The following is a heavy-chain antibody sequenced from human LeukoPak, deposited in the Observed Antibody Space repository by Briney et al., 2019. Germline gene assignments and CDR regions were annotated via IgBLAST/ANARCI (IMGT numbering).Heavy chain of an antibody. CDR2: IGGSGYST. D-gene: IGHD5-12*01. CDR1: GFTFSSYA. CDR3: AKEAGYSGYDYPDY. V-gene: IGHV3-23*01. J-gene: IGHJ4*02. Sequence: GGSLRLSCAASGFTFSSYAMSWVRQAPGDGLEWLSAIGGSGYSTYYADSVKGRFTISRDNSKNTLYLQMNSLRAEDTAVYYCAKEAGYSGYDYPDYWGQGTLVTVSS.